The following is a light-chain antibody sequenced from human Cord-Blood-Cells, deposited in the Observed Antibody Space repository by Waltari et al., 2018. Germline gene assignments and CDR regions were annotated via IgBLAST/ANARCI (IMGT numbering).Light chain of an antibody. CDR3: AAWDDSMNGYV. Sequence: QSVLTQPPSASGTPGQRVTISCSGSSSNIGSNPVNWYQQLPGTAPKLLIYSNKEGPSGVPDRFSGSKSGTSASRAISELQSEDEAEYYCAAWDDSMNGYVFGAGTKVTVL. CDR1: SSNIGSNP. V-gene: IGLV1-44*01. CDR2: SNK. J-gene: IGLJ1*01.